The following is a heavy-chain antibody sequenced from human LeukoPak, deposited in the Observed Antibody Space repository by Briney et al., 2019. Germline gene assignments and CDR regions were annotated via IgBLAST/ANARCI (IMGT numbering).Heavy chain of an antibody. Sequence: GGSLRLSCTASGFTFGDYAISWVRQAPGKGLDWVAFIRSKAYGGTTEYAASVKGRFTISRDDSKSIAYLQMNSLNTEDTAEYYCTRDPGGSFYSDYWGQGTLVTVSS. D-gene: IGHD1-26*01. CDR3: TRDPGGSFYSDY. CDR1: GFTFGDYA. J-gene: IGHJ4*02. V-gene: IGHV3-49*04. CDR2: IRSKAYGGTT.